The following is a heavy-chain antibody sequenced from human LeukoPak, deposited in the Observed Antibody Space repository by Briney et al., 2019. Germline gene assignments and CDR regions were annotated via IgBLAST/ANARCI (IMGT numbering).Heavy chain of an antibody. CDR1: GGTFSSYA. CDR3: ASGKGEVVPAE. D-gene: IGHD2-2*01. J-gene: IGHJ4*02. V-gene: IGHV1-69*05. CDR2: IIPIFGTA. Sequence: SVKVSCKASGGTFSSYAIIWVRQAPGQGLEWMGGIIPIFGTANYAQKFQGRVTITTDESTSTAYMELSSLRSEDTAVYYCASGKGEVVPAEWGQGTLVTVSS.